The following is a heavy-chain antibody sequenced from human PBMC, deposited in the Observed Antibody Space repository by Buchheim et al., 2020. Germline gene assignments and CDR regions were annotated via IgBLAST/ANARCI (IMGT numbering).Heavy chain of an antibody. J-gene: IGHJ4*02. V-gene: IGHV3-30*18. Sequence: QVQLVESGGGVVQPGRSLRLSCAASGFTFSSYGMHWVRQAPGKGLEWVAVISYDGSNKYYADSVKGRFTISRDNSKNTLYLQMNRLRAEDTAVYYCAKDSEIWGIAAAGLFDYWGQGTL. D-gene: IGHD6-13*01. CDR2: ISYDGSNK. CDR3: AKDSEIWGIAAAGLFDY. CDR1: GFTFSSYG.